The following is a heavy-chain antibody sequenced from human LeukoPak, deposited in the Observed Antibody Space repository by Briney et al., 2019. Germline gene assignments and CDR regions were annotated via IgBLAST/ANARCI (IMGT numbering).Heavy chain of an antibody. CDR3: ARDRSYYDILTGYYPGYFGY. J-gene: IGHJ4*02. CDR2: ISAYNGNT. CDR1: GYTFTSYG. D-gene: IGHD3-9*01. V-gene: IGHV1-18*04. Sequence: ASVTVSCKASGYTFTSYGISWVRQAPGQGLEWMGWISAYNGNTNYAQKLQGRVTMTTDTSTSTAYMELRSLRSDDTAVYYCARDRSYYDILTGYYPGYFGYWGQGTLVTVSS.